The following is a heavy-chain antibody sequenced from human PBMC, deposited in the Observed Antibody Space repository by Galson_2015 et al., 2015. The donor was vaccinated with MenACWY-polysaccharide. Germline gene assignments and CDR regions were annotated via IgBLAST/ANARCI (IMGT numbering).Heavy chain of an antibody. D-gene: IGHD3-16*02. CDR3: ATGSGDDYVWGSYRRPAFDI. J-gene: IGHJ3*02. V-gene: IGHV1-24*01. CDR2: LDPEDGET. CDR1: GDTLTDLS. Sequence: SVKVSCKVSGDTLTDLSMHWVRQAPGKGLEWMGGLDPEDGETIYAQRFQDRVTMTEDTSRDTAYMELSSLRSEDTAVYYCATGSGDDYVWGSYRRPAFDIWGQWTMVTVSS.